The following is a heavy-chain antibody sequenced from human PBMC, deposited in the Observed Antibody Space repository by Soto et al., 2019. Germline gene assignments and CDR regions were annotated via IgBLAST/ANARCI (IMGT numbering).Heavy chain of an antibody. J-gene: IGHJ4*02. CDR3: ARLSGYNYGPNYFDY. CDR1: GGSITTSNYY. CDR2: IYYSGKT. Sequence: SETLSLTCSVSGGSITTSNYYWGWIRQPPGKGLEHIGSIYYSGKTYYNTPLKSRVTVSVDTSRNQFSLEVNSVTAADTAVYYCARLSGYNYGPNYFDYWGQGTRVTVSS. V-gene: IGHV4-39*01. D-gene: IGHD5-18*01.